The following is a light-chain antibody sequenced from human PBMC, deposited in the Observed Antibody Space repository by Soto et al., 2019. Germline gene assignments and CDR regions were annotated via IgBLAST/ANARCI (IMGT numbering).Light chain of an antibody. CDR1: QSVSSN. J-gene: IGKJ1*01. Sequence: EVLMTQSPGTLSASPGQSATLSCRASQSVSSNLAWYQQKPGQSPRLLIYGASTRATGIPARFSASGSGTEFILTISSLQTEDFAVYYCQQYKNWPRTFGQGTKVEIK. V-gene: IGKV3-15*01. CDR3: QQYKNWPRT. CDR2: GAS.